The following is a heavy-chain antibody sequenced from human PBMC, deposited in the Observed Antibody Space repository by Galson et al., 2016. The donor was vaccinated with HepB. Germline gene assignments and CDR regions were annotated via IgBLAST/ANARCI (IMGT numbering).Heavy chain of an antibody. V-gene: IGHV1-18*01. CDR3: AREYFGIYEFDF. CDR1: GYVFSNYG. J-gene: IGHJ4*02. CDR2: ISTYNGNT. D-gene: IGHD5/OR15-5a*01. Sequence: SVKVSCKASGYVFSNYGISWVRQAPGQGLEWMGTISTYNGNTNYAPKLQGRVTLTTDTSTSTVYMDLRSLRSDDTAIYYCAREYFGIYEFDFWGQGTLVTVSS.